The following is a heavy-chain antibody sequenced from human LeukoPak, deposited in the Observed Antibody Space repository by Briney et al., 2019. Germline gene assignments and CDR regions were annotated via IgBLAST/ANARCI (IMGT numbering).Heavy chain of an antibody. CDR1: GLILSNNG. J-gene: IGHJ6*03. CDR3: ARDRDGSTWQLLNFMDV. Sequence: SGGSLRLSCAASGLILSNNGMSWVRQAPGKGLEWVSVIRVRDGSTNYADSVKGRFTISTDISKNTVFLQMSSLRGDDTAVYYCARDRDGSTWQLLNFMDVWGKGTTVTVSS. CDR2: IRVRDGST. D-gene: IGHD6-19*01. V-gene: IGHV3-23*01.